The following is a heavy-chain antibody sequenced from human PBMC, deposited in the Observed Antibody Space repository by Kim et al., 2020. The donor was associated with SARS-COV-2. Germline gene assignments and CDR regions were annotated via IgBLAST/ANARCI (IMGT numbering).Heavy chain of an antibody. D-gene: IGHD2-15*01. J-gene: IGHJ4*02. CDR1: GFTFSSYG. V-gene: IGHV3-30*18. Sequence: GGSLRLSCAASGFTFSSYGMHWVRQAPGKGLEWVAVISYDGSNKYYADSVKGRFTISRDNSKNTLYLQMNSLRAEDTAVYYCAKPSGGGSSYYFDYWGQGTLVTVSS. CDR2: ISYDGSNK. CDR3: AKPSGGGSSYYFDY.